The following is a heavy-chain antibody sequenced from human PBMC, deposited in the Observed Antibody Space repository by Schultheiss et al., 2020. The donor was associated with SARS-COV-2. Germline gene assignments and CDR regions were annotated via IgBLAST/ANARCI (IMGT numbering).Heavy chain of an antibody. CDR2: INQDGSQK. CDR3: TVVGGSGSFYYY. Sequence: GGSLRLSCAASGFTFSHYAMHWVRQAPGKGLEWVADINQDGSQKDYMDSVKGRFTISRDNAKNSLYLQMSSLRAEDTAMYYCTVVGGSGSFYYYWGQGTLVTVSS. D-gene: IGHD3-10*01. CDR1: GFTFSHYA. V-gene: IGHV3-7*03. J-gene: IGHJ4*02.